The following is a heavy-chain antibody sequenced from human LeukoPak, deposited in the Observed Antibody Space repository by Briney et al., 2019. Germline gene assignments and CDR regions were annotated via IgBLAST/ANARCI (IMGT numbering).Heavy chain of an antibody. CDR2: IYYSGST. D-gene: IGHD5-18*01. CDR1: GGSISSSSYY. J-gene: IGHJ4*02. Sequence: SETLSLTCTVSGGSISSSSYYWGWIRQPPGKGLEWIGSIYYSGSTYYNPSLKSRVTISVDTSKNQFSLKLSSVTAADTAVYYCAREIGRGYSYGKYFDYWGQGTLVTVSS. V-gene: IGHV4-39*02. CDR3: AREIGRGYSYGKYFDY.